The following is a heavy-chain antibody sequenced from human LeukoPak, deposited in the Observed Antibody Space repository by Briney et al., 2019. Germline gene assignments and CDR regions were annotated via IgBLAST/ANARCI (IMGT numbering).Heavy chain of an antibody. CDR3: TRSDYGDY. V-gene: IGHV3-74*01. Sequence: PGGSLRLSCAASGITISRSWMRWVRQAPGKGLVWVSRISNDGSGTSYADSVKGRFTISRDNAKNTLYLQMNSLRAEDTAMYYCTRSDYGDYWGQGTLVTVSS. J-gene: IGHJ4*02. CDR1: GITISRSW. CDR2: ISNDGSGT.